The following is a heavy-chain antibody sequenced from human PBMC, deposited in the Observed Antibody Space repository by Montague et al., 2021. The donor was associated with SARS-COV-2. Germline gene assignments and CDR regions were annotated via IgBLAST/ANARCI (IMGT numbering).Heavy chain of an antibody. CDR3: TSGREGNYNVMDV. J-gene: IGHJ6*02. D-gene: IGHD1-1*01. CDR1: GDSVSSNSAT. Sequence: SAISGDSVSSNSATWNWVRQSPSRGLGWLGRTYYRSKWYNDYAVSVRGRVTINPDTSKNQFSLQLNSVTPEDTAIYYCTSGREGNYNVMDVWGQGTTVTVSS. V-gene: IGHV6-1*01. CDR2: TYYRSKWYN.